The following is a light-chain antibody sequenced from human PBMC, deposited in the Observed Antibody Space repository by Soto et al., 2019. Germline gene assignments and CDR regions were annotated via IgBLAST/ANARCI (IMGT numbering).Light chain of an antibody. Sequence: QSALTQPASVSGSPGQSITISCTGTTSDVGGYNYVSWYQHYPGKAPKLMIYDVSSRPSGVSDRFSGSKSGNTAPLTISGLQAEDEADYYCSSFRSSSTYVFGTGTKVTVL. J-gene: IGLJ1*01. V-gene: IGLV2-14*03. CDR2: DVS. CDR1: TSDVGGYNY. CDR3: SSFRSSSTYV.